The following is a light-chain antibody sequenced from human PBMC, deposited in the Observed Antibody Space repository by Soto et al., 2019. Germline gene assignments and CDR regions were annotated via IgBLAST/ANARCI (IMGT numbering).Light chain of an antibody. CDR2: DAS. Sequence: IQLTQSPSSLSASVGDRVTITCRAGQDISSSLAWYQQKPGKAPKLLLYDASSLDAGVPSRFSGSGSGTDFTLSITSLRPEDFATYYCQQFNDFPLTFGVGTHVQIK. J-gene: IGKJ4*01. CDR3: QQFNDFPLT. CDR1: QDISSS. V-gene: IGKV1D-13*01.